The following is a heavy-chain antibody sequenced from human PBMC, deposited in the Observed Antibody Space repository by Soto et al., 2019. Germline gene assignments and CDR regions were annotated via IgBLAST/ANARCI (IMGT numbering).Heavy chain of an antibody. CDR3: IREHWGYRVTWYDY. CDR2: NNHDGSKT. V-gene: IGHV3-74*01. Sequence: GGSLRLSCAASQFSIGCYRMYLVRDVPEEVPSLGSLNNHDGSKTEYADSVKGRFTITGDNTNNTLYLQMNSLTVDETAYYYCIREHWGYRVTWYDYWGQGTLVTVSS. D-gene: IGHD7-27*01. CDR1: QFSIGCYR. J-gene: IGHJ5*01.